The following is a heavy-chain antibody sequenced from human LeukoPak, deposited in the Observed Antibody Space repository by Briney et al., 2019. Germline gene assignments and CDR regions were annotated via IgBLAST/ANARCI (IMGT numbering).Heavy chain of an antibody. D-gene: IGHD5-18*01. CDR2: KYNSGST. V-gene: IGHV4-59*02. Sequence: KPSETLSLTCTVSGGSVSSYYWSWIRQPPGKGLEWIGYKYNSGSTNYNPSLKSRVTISVDTSKNQFSLKLSSVTAADTAVYYCARGGTDTAMVYFDYWGQGTLVTVSS. CDR3: ARGGTDTAMVYFDY. J-gene: IGHJ4*02. CDR1: GGSVSSYY.